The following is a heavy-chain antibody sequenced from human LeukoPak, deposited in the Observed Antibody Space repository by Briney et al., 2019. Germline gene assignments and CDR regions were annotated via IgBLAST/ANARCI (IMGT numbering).Heavy chain of an antibody. CDR1: GFTFSDYD. V-gene: IGHV3-11*01. CDR3: ARDNPRGDYLYYYYYGMDV. Sequence: GGSLRLSCAASGFTFSDYDMSWIRQAPGKGLEWVSDICSSGSTIYYADSVKGRFTISRDNAKNSLYLQMNSLRAEDTAVYYCARDNPRGDYLYYYYYGMDVWGQGTTVTVSS. J-gene: IGHJ6*02. D-gene: IGHD4-17*01. CDR2: ICSSGSTI.